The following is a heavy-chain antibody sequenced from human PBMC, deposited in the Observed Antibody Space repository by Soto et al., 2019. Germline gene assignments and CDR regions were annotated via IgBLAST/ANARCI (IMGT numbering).Heavy chain of an antibody. CDR3: ARDGVGIGESPLDP. CDR2: IIPILGIA. CDR1: GGTFSSYT. J-gene: IGHJ5*02. Sequence: QVQLVQSGAEVKKPGSSVKVSCKASGGTFSSYTISWVRQAPGQGLEWMGRIIPILGIANYAQKFQGRVTITADKSTSTAYMELSSLRSEDTAVYYCARDGVGIGESPLDPWGQGTLVTVSS. V-gene: IGHV1-69*08. D-gene: IGHD3-10*01.